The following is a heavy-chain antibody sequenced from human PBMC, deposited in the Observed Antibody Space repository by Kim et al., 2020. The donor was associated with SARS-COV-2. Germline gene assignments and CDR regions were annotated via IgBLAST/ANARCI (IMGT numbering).Heavy chain of an antibody. J-gene: IGHJ4*02. CDR1: GFTFSSYG. CDR2: ISYDGSNR. CDR3: ARESHHLRLGELSPFDY. D-gene: IGHD3-16*02. V-gene: IGHV3-33*05. Sequence: GGSLRLSCAASGFTFSSYGMHWVRQAPGKGLEWVAVISYDGSNRYYADSVKGRFTISRDNSKNTLYLQMNSLRAEDTAVYYCARESHHLRLGELSPFDYWGQGTLVTVSS.